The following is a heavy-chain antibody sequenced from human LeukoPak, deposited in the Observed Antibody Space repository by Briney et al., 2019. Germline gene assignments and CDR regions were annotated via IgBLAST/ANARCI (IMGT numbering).Heavy chain of an antibody. Sequence: GGSLRLSCAASGFTFSSYWMGWVGQAPGKGLEGVANVKQDGRKKDNVGSVKGRFSMSRDNAKNSLYVQINSLRAKDSAFYYCGASVFWWGQGALVTVSS. CDR3: GASVFW. CDR1: GFTFSSYW. D-gene: IGHD3-3*01. J-gene: IGHJ4*02. CDR2: VKQDGRKK. V-gene: IGHV3-7*03.